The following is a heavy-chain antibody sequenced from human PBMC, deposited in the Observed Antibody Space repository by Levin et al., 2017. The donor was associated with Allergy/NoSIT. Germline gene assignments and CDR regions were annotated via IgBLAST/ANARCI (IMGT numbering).Heavy chain of an antibody. CDR1: GFTFSSYG. J-gene: IGHJ2*01. CDR3: AKEAKGSSGWSRYFDL. Sequence: GGSLRLSCAASGFTFSSYGMHWVRQAPGKGLEWVAVISYDGSNKYYADSVKGRFTISRDNSKNTLYLQMNSLRAEDTAVYYCAKEAKGSSGWSRYFDLWGRGTLVTVSS. V-gene: IGHV3-30*18. D-gene: IGHD6-19*01. CDR2: ISYDGSNK.